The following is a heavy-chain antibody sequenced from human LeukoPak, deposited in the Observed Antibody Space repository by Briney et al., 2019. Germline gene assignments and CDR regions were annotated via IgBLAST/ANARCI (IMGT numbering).Heavy chain of an antibody. CDR2: IYYSGST. CDR3: ARDITVAGTGWYFDL. CDR1: DGSTSSYY. V-gene: IGHV4-59*01. D-gene: IGHD6-19*01. Sequence: PSETLSLTCSVSDGSTSSYYWSWIRQPPGKGLEWIGYIYYSGSTNYNPSLKSRVTISVDTSKNQFSLKLRSVTAADTAVYYCARDITVAGTGWYFDLWGRGTLVTVSS. J-gene: IGHJ2*01.